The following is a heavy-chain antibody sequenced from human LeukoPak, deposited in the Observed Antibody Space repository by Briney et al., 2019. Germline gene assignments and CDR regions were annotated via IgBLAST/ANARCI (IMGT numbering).Heavy chain of an antibody. D-gene: IGHD1-7*01. J-gene: IGHJ4*02. CDR1: GPTLDVYA. CDR2: ISADGGTT. Sequence: GESLRLSCAPSGPTLDVYATHWVRHAPERGLEWGSLISADGGTTYYADSVKGRFTISRDNGKNSLYLQMNSLRTEDTALYYCAGYNWNFYFDHWGQGTLVTVSS. CDR3: AGYNWNFYFDH. V-gene: IGHV3-43*02.